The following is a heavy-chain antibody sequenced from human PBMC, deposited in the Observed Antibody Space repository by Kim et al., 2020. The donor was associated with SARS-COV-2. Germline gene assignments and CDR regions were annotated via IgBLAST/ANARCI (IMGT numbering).Heavy chain of an antibody. Sequence: GGSLRLSCAASGFTFSSYGMHLVRQAPGKGLEWVAVISYDGSNKYYADSVKGRFTISRDNSKNTLYLQMNSLRAEDTAVYYCARSHYYGSGHEIDYWGQGTLVTVSS. CDR3: ARSHYYGSGHEIDY. D-gene: IGHD3-10*01. CDR1: GFTFSSYG. CDR2: ISYDGSNK. J-gene: IGHJ4*02. V-gene: IGHV3-33*05.